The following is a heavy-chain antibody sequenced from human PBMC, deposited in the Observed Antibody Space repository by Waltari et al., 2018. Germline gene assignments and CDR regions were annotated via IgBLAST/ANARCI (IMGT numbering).Heavy chain of an antibody. V-gene: IGHV3-7*04. CDR3: QRGDY. J-gene: IGHJ4*02. Sequence: EVQLVESGVGLVQPGGSLRLACAASGLTLSSFWMSWARQAPGKGLEWVANINQDGSGTYYVDSVKGRFTISRDNAKNSVFLQMNSLRAEDTAVYYCQRGDYWGQGTLVTVSS. CDR2: INQDGSGT. CDR1: GLTLSSFW.